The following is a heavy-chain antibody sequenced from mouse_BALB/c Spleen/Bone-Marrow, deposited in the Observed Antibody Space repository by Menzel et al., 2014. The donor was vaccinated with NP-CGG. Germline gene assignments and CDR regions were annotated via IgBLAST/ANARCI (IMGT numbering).Heavy chain of an antibody. V-gene: IGHV4-1*02. Sequence: EVQLVESGGGLVQPGGSLKLSCAASGFDFSRYWMSWVRRAPGKGLEWIGEINPDSRTINSTPSLKDKFIISRDKGKNTLYLEMSKVRSEDTALYYCARRDYYYGMDYWGQGTSVTVSS. D-gene: IGHD3-3*01. CDR2: INPDSRTI. J-gene: IGHJ4*01. CDR1: GFDFSRYW. CDR3: ARRDYYYGMDY.